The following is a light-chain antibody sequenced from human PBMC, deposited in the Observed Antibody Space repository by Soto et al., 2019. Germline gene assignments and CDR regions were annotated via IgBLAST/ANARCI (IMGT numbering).Light chain of an antibody. CDR2: LGS. J-gene: IGKJ2*01. Sequence: DIVMIQSPLSLPVTPGEPASISCRSSQSLLHSNGYTYLDWYLQKPGQSPQLLIYLGSNRASGVPDRFSGSGSGTDFILKISRVEAEDFGVYYCMQGLQTPYTFGQGTKLEIK. CDR3: MQGLQTPYT. CDR1: QSLLHSNGYTY. V-gene: IGKV2-28*01.